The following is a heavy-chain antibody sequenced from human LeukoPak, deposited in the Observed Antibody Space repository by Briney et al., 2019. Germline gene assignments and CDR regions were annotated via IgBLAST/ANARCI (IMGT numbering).Heavy chain of an antibody. CDR3: ARPLAVAGSFDY. CDR1: GYSISSGHY. Sequence: SETLSLTCTVSGYSISSGHYWGWIRPPPGKGLQWIGSISQSGSTYSNPSLKSRVTISVDTSKNQFSLKLSSVTAADTAVYYCARPLAVAGSFDYWGQGTLVTVSS. D-gene: IGHD6-19*01. J-gene: IGHJ4*02. CDR2: ISQSGST. V-gene: IGHV4-38-2*02.